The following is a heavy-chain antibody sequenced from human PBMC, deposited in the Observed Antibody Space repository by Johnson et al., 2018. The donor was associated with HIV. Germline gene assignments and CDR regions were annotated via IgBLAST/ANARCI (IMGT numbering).Heavy chain of an antibody. J-gene: IGHJ3*02. CDR2: ISWNSGTL. Sequence: VRLVESGGGVVRPGGSLRLSCADSGFTFDDFAMHWVRQAPGKGLEWVSGISWNSGTLAYADSVKGRFTISRDNAKNSLYLQMNSLRPEDTALYYCAKDINLEDAFDIWGQGTMVTVSS. CDR1: GFTFDDFA. V-gene: IGHV3-9*01. CDR3: AKDINLEDAFDI.